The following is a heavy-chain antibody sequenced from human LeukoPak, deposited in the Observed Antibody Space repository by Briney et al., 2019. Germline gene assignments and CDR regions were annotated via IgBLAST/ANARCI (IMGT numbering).Heavy chain of an antibody. CDR3: AREESGSYIDY. CDR2: IIPIFGIA. V-gene: IGHV1-69*04. D-gene: IGHD1-26*01. CDR1: GGTFSSYA. J-gene: IGHJ4*02. Sequence: SVKVSCKASGGTFSSYAISWVRQAPGQGLDWMGRIIPIFGIANYAQKFQGRVTITADKSTSTAYMELSSLRSEDTAVYYCAREESGSYIDYWGQGTLVTVSS.